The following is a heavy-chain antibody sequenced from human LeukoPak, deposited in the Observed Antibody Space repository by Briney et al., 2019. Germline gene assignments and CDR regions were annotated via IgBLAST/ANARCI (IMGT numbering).Heavy chain of an antibody. CDR3: ARLDYYDSSGYDY. V-gene: IGHV3-30-3*01. Sequence: GGSLRLSCAASGFTFSIYAMHWVRQAPGKGLEWVPVISYDGSNKYYADSVKGRFTISRDNSKNTLYLQMNSLRAEDTAVYYCARLDYYDSSGYDYWGQGTLVTVSS. CDR1: GFTFSIYA. D-gene: IGHD3-22*01. CDR2: ISYDGSNK. J-gene: IGHJ4*02.